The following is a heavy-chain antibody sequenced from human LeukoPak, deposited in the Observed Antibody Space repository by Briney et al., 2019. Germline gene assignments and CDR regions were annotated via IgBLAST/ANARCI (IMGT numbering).Heavy chain of an antibody. CDR1: GFTFSSYA. J-gene: IGHJ4*02. D-gene: IGHD5-24*01. Sequence: GGSLRLSCAASGFTFSSYAMHWVRQAPGKGLEWVAVISYDGSNKYYADSVKGRFTISRDNSKNTLYLQMNSLRAEDTAVYYCASLEGGDGYNSDYWGQGTLVTVSS. V-gene: IGHV3-30-3*01. CDR2: ISYDGSNK. CDR3: ASLEGGDGYNSDY.